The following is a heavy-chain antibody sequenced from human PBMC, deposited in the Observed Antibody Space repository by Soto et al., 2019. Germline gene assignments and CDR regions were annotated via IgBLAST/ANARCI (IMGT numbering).Heavy chain of an antibody. CDR2: ISGSGGST. CDR3: AKVPNPYCSGGSCHLDY. J-gene: IGHJ4*02. CDR1: GFTFSSYA. Sequence: EVQLLESGGGLVQPGGPLTLSCAASGFTFSSYAMSWVRQAPGKGLEWVSAISGSGGSTYYADSVKGRFTISRDNSKNTLYLQMNSLRAEDTAVYYCAKVPNPYCSGGSCHLDYWGQGTLVTVSS. V-gene: IGHV3-23*01. D-gene: IGHD2-15*01.